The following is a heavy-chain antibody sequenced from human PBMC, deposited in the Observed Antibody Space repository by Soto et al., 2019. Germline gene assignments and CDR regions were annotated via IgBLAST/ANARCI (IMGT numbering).Heavy chain of an antibody. CDR2: IYDSGNT. Sequence: LSLTCGVSGDSITTYKWWTWVRQTPGKGLEWIGEIYDSGNTRYNPSLKSRVTISKDTSKNELSLKLNSVTVADTAVYYCATCQLGEYYYAMDIWGQGTTVTVS. D-gene: IGHD7-27*01. CDR1: GDSITTYKW. CDR3: ATCQLGEYYYAMDI. J-gene: IGHJ6*02. V-gene: IGHV4-4*02.